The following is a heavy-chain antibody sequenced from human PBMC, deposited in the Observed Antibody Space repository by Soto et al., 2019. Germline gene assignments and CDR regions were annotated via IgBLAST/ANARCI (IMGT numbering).Heavy chain of an antibody. CDR2: INHSGST. CDR1: GGSFSGYY. Sequence: SETLSLTCAVYGGSFSGYYWSWIRQPPGKGLEWIGEINHSGSTNYNPYLKSRVPVSVDTSKNQSSLKLSSVTAANTAGYYCARGFWDYYGAGSYDPSPTYYYYYGMDVWGQGTTVTVSS. D-gene: IGHD3-10*01. CDR3: ARGFWDYYGAGSYDPSPTYYYYYGMDV. J-gene: IGHJ6*02. V-gene: IGHV4-34*01.